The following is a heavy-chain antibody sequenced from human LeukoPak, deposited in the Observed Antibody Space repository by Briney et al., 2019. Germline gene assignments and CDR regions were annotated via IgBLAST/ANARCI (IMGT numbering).Heavy chain of an antibody. CDR1: GFTISNYW. J-gene: IGHJ6*04. CDR2: IKQDGSDK. Sequence: PGGSLRLSCAASGFTISNYWMSWVRQAPGKGLEWVTNIKQDGSDKYYVGSVKGRFTISRDNAKNSLYLQMNSLRAGDTAVYYCARTPWDFWSNSMDVWGKGTTVTVSS. V-gene: IGHV3-7*01. CDR3: ARTPWDFWSNSMDV. D-gene: IGHD3-3*01.